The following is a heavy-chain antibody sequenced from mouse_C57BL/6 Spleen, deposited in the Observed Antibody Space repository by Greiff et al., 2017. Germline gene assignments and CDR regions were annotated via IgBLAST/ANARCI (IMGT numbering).Heavy chain of an antibody. J-gene: IGHJ2*01. CDR3: ARYGNYGDYFDY. CDR2: IYPGDGDT. D-gene: IGHD2-1*01. V-gene: IGHV1-82*01. CDR1: GYAFSSSW. Sequence: VQLQQSGPELVKPGASVTISCKASGYAFSSSWMNWVKQRPGKGLEWIGRIYPGDGDTNYNGKFKGKATLTADKSSSTAYMQLSSLTSEDSAVYFCARYGNYGDYFDYWGQGTTLTVSS.